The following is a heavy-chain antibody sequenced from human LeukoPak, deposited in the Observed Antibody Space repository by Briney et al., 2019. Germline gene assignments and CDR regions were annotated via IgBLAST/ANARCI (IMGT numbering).Heavy chain of an antibody. CDR3: ARTDYHASGTYPAGDFDS. D-gene: IGHD3-10*01. Sequence: GGSLRLSCTASGFTFSDYEMNWVRQAPGKGLEWVSYISSSGYTMYYADSVKGRFTISRDNAKNSLYLQMNSLRAEDTALYYCARTDYHASGTYPAGDFDSWGQGTLVTVSS. CDR1: GFTFSDYE. CDR2: ISSSGYTM. V-gene: IGHV3-48*03. J-gene: IGHJ4*02.